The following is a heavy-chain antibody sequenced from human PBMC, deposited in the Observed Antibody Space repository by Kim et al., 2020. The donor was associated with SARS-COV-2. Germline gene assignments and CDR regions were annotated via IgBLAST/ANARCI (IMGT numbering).Heavy chain of an antibody. CDR2: IDPSDSYT. D-gene: IGHD3-22*01. Sequence: GESLKISCKGSGYSFTSYWISWVRQMPGKGLEWMGRIDPSDSYTNYSPSFQGHVTISADKSISTAYLQWSSLKASDTAMYYCARQVGDYYDSSGYYDWFDPWGQGTLVTVSS. CDR3: ARQVGDYYDSSGYYDWFDP. CDR1: GYSFTSYW. V-gene: IGHV5-10-1*01. J-gene: IGHJ5*02.